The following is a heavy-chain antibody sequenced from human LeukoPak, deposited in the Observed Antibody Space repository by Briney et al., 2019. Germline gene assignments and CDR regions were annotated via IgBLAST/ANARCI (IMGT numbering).Heavy chain of an antibody. Sequence: ASVKVSCKASGYTFTGYYMHWVRQAPGQGLEWMGRINPNSGGTNYAQKFQGRVTMTRDTSISTAYMELSRLRSDDTAVYYCAAADPYYYYYMDVWGKGTTVTVSS. CDR1: GYTFTGYY. J-gene: IGHJ6*03. CDR3: AAADPYYYYYMDV. D-gene: IGHD6-13*01. V-gene: IGHV1-2*06. CDR2: INPNSGGT.